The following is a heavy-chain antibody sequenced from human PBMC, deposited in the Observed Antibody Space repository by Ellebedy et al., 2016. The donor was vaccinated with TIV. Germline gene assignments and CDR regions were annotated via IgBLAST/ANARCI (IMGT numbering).Heavy chain of an antibody. CDR1: GYTLTELS. V-gene: IGHV1-24*01. Sequence: AASVKVSCKVSGYTLTELSMHWVRQAPGKGLEWMGGFDPEDGETIYAQKFQGRVTMTEDTSTDTAYMELSSLRSEDTAVYYCATRVVNTIFGVVTILYFDYWGQGTLVTVSS. CDR3: ATRVVNTIFGVVTILYFDY. D-gene: IGHD3-3*01. J-gene: IGHJ4*02. CDR2: FDPEDGET.